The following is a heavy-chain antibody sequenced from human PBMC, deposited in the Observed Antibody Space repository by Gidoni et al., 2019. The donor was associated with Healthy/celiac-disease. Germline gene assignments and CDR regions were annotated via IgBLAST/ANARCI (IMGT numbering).Heavy chain of an antibody. D-gene: IGHD4-17*01. V-gene: IGHV1-24*01. Sequence: QLPLVLSGAEVKTPGASVKVSCKVSGSTLTELSMHWVRQSPGKGIEWMGGFDPEDGETIYAQKFQGRVTMTEDTSTDTAYMERSSLRSEDTAVYYCATTLRDPSPLDYWGQGTLVTVSA. CDR2: FDPEDGET. CDR3: ATTLRDPSPLDY. J-gene: IGHJ4*02. CDR1: GSTLTELS.